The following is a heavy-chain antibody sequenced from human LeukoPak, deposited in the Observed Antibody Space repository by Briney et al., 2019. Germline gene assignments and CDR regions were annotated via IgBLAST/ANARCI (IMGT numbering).Heavy chain of an antibody. V-gene: IGHV3-21*01. CDR2: ISSSSSYI. J-gene: IGHJ2*01. CDR1: GFTFSSYS. CDR3: ARAPVWQPYWYFDL. D-gene: IGHD2-8*01. Sequence: PGGSLRLSCAASGFTFSSYSMNWVRQAPGKGLEWVSSISSSSSYIYYADSVKGRFTISRDNAKNSLYLQMNSLRAEDTAVYYCARAPVWQPYWYFDLWGRGTLVTVSS.